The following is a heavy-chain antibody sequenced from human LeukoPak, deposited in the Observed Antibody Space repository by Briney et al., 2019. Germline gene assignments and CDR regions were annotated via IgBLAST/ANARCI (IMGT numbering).Heavy chain of an antibody. D-gene: IGHD1-26*01. CDR3: AREENPQGGGSYFSRYFDL. CDR2: IYYSGST. CDR1: GGSISSYY. Sequence: SETLSLTCTVSGGSISSYYWSWIRQPPGKGLEWIGYIYYSGSTNYNPSLKSRVTISVDTSKNQFSLKLSSVTAADTAAYYCAREENPQGGGSYFSRYFDLWGRGTLVTVSS. J-gene: IGHJ2*01. V-gene: IGHV4-59*01.